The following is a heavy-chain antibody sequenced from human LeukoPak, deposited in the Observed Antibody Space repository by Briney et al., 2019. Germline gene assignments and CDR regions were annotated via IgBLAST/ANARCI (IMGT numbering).Heavy chain of an antibody. V-gene: IGHV1-8*01. J-gene: IGHJ6*02. Sequence: SVKVSYKASGYTFTSYDIKWVRPATGRGLEWMGWMNHNRGKTGYAQKFQGRVTMTSNTSISTAYMELSSLRSEDTAVYYCARCPGQYQLLYRRYYYYGMDVWGQGTTVTVSS. CDR3: ARCPGQYQLLYRRYYYYGMDV. CDR1: GYTFTSYD. D-gene: IGHD2-2*02. CDR2: MNHNRGKT.